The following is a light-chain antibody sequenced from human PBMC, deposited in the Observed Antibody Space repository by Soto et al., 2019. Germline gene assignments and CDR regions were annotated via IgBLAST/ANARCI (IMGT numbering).Light chain of an antibody. CDR1: QSVSNN. CDR2: GAS. CDR3: QQYDDWLRLT. V-gene: IGKV3D-15*01. Sequence: IVLTQSPGTLSLSPGERATLSCRASQSVSNNYLARYQQKPGQAPRLLIFGASSRATGIPARFSGSGSGTEFNLTISSLQSEDFAVYFCQQYDDWLRLTFGGGTKVDIK. J-gene: IGKJ4*01.